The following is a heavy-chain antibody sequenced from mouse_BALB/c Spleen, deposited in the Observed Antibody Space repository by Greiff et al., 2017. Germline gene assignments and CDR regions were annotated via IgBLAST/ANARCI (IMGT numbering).Heavy chain of an antibody. D-gene: IGHD1-2*01. V-gene: IGHV1-26*01. CDR1: GYSFTGYY. CDR2: INPYNGAT. CDR3: AREGDYGYQDFAY. J-gene: IGHJ3*01. Sequence: EVQLQQSGPELVKPGASVKISCKASGYSFTGYYMHWVKQSHVKSLEWIGRINPYNGATSYNQNFKDKASLTVDKSSSTAYMELHSLTSEDSAVYYCAREGDYGYQDFAYWGQGTLVTVSA.